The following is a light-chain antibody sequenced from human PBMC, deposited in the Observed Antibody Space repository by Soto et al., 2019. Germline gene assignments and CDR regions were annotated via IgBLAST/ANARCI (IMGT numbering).Light chain of an antibody. V-gene: IGKV3-20*01. J-gene: IGKJ2*01. Sequence: EIVLTQSPGTLSLSPGERATLSCRASQSVSNNYLAWYQQKPGQAPRLLIYGASNRATGIPDRFSGSGSGTEFTLTISSLQPDDFATYYCQQYNSYLYTFGQGTKLEIK. CDR1: QSVSNNY. CDR3: QQYNSYLYT. CDR2: GAS.